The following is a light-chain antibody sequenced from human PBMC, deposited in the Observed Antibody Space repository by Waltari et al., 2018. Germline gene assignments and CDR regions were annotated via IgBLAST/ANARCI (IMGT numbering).Light chain of an antibody. V-gene: IGKV3-15*01. J-gene: IGKJ2*01. CDR2: GAS. CDR1: QSVSSN. Sequence: EIVMTQSPATLSVSPGERATLSCRASQSVSSNLARYQQKPGQAPRLLIYGASIRATDIPARFSGSGSGTEFTLTISSLQSEDFAVYYCQHLNTWPYTFGQGTKLEI. CDR3: QHLNTWPYT.